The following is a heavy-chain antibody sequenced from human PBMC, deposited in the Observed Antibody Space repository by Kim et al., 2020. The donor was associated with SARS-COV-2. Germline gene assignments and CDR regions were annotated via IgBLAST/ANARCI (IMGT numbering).Heavy chain of an antibody. CDR3: VRDRMGGAFDI. CDR2: I. V-gene: IGHV3-48*02. D-gene: IGHD3-16*01. Sequence: IYYADSVQGRFTISRDNAKNSLYLKMNSLRDEDTALCYCVRDRMGGAFDIWGQGTMVTVSS. J-gene: IGHJ3*02.